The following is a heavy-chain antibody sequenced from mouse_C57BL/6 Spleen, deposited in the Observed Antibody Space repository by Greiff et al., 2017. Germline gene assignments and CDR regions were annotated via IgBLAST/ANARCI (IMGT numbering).Heavy chain of an antibody. J-gene: IGHJ3*01. CDR2: IDPEDGDT. V-gene: IGHV14-1*01. D-gene: IGHD1-1*01. CDR1: GFNIKDYY. CDR3: TTDPGSRYGWFAY. Sequence: VQLKQSGAELVRPGASVKLSCTASGFNIKDYYMHWVKQRPEQGLEWIGRIDPEDGDTEYAPKFQGKATMTADTSSNTAYLQLSSLTSEDTAVYYCTTDPGSRYGWFAYWGQGTLVTVSA.